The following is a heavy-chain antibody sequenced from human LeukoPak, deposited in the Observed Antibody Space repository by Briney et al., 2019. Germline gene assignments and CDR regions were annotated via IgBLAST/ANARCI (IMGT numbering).Heavy chain of an antibody. Sequence: PGGSLSLSCAASGFTFSFYNMNWVRQAPGKGVEWVSYISRDSITTYYADSVKGRFTISRDNAKNSLYLQMNSLRDEDTAVYFCARDLLDYWGQGTLVTVSS. V-gene: IGHV3-48*02. CDR3: ARDLLDY. CDR2: ISRDSITT. J-gene: IGHJ4*02. CDR1: GFTFSFYN.